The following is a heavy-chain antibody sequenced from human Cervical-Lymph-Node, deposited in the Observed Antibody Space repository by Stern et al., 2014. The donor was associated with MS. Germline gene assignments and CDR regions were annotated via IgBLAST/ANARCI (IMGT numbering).Heavy chain of an antibody. CDR1: GYTFTNNP. Sequence: QVQLVQSGPAVKKPGASVTVSCKASGYTFTNNPMNWVRQAPGQGLEWMGWISVYSGKTNYAPKFQGRVSLTTDTSSSTAYMELRSLRPDDTAVCYCARDIWYSSSNWFDPWGQGTLVTVSS. V-gene: IGHV1-18*01. D-gene: IGHD6-6*01. CDR2: ISVYSGKT. CDR3: ARDIWYSSSNWFDP. J-gene: IGHJ5*02.